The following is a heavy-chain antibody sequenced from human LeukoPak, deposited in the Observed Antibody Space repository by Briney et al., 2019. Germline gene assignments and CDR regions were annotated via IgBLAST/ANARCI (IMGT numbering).Heavy chain of an antibody. Sequence: VASVKVSCKASGHNFITYGFSWVRQAPGQGLGGWGWINPYHGKTKYAQKFQGRVTMTTDTSTNTAHMELRSLTSDDTAVYFCARDRIAAAVLDFWGQGTLVTVSS. CDR1: GHNFITYG. J-gene: IGHJ4*02. V-gene: IGHV1-18*01. CDR3: ARDRIAAAVLDF. D-gene: IGHD6-13*01. CDR2: INPYHGKT.